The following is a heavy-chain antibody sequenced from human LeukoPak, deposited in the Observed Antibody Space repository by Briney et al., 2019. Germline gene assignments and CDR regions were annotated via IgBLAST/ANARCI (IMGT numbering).Heavy chain of an antibody. J-gene: IGHJ4*02. CDR1: GGSFSGYY. CDR2: INHSGST. D-gene: IGHD3-10*01. V-gene: IGHV4-34*01. CDR3: ARDARFGELVDY. Sequence: SETLSLTCAVYGGSFSGYYWSWIRQPPGKGLEWIGEINHSGSTNYNPSLKSRVTISVDTSKNQFSLKLSSVTAADTAVYYCARDARFGELVDYWGRGTLVTVSS.